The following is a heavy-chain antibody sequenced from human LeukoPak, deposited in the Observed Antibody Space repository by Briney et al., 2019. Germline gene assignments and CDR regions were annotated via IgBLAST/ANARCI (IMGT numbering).Heavy chain of an antibody. CDR3: ARDRIYGSGSDHFDY. CDR1: GGSISSSSYY. D-gene: IGHD3-10*01. CDR2: IYYSGST. J-gene: IGHJ4*02. V-gene: IGHV4-39*07. Sequence: SETLSLTCTVSGGSISSSSYYWGWIRQPPGKGLEWIGSIYYSGSTYYNPSLKSRVTISVDTSKNQFSLKLSSVTAADTAVYYCARDRIYGSGSDHFDYWGQGTLVTVSS.